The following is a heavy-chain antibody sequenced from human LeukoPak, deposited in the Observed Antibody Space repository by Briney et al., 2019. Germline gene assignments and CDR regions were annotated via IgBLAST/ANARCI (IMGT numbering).Heavy chain of an antibody. J-gene: IGHJ4*02. D-gene: IGHD2-21*01. Sequence: GGSLRLSCAASGFTFEEYGMSWVRQAPGKGLEWVAGINWNGCSTGYADSVKGRFTISRDNAKNTLYLEMNSLRDEDTAVYYCTAVPIHWGQGTLVTVSS. CDR2: INWNGCST. CDR1: GFTFEEYG. V-gene: IGHV3-20*04. CDR3: TAVPIH.